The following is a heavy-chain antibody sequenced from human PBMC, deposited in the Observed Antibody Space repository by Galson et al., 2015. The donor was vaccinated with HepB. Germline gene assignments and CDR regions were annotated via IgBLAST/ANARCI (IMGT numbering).Heavy chain of an antibody. J-gene: IGHJ4*02. Sequence: SGAEVKKPGESLRLSCAASGFTFSGSAMHWVRQASGKGLEWVGRIRSKANSYATAYAASVKGRFTISRDDSKNTAYLQMNSLKTEDTAVYYCTSAHSSFWYWGQGTLVTVSS. D-gene: IGHD6-6*01. V-gene: IGHV3-73*01. CDR2: IRSKANSYAT. CDR3: TSAHSSFWY. CDR1: GFTFSGSA.